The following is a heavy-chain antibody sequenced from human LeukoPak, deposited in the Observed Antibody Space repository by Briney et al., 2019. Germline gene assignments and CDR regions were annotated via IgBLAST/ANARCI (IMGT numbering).Heavy chain of an antibody. CDR1: GYTFTSYG. V-gene: IGHV1-18*01. D-gene: IGHD6-13*01. CDR3: ARPNKYSSSWEPFDY. CDR2: ISAYNGNT. Sequence: ASVKVSCKASGYTFTSYGISWVRQAPGQGLEWMGWISAYNGNTNYAQKLQGRVTMTTDTSTSTAYMELRSLRSDDTAVYYCARPNKYSSSWEPFDYWGQGTLVTVSS. J-gene: IGHJ4*02.